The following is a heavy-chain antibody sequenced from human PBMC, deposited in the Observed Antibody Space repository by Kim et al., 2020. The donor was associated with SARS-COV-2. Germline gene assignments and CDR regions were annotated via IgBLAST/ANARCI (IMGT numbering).Heavy chain of an antibody. J-gene: IGHJ6*02. CDR3: ARGHEYSYDEGDGIDV. D-gene: IGHD5-18*01. Sequence: SETLSLTCTASGGSISSYYWSWIRQPPGKGLEWIGYIYYSGSTNYNPSRRSRVTISVDTSKNQFSLKLSSVTAADTAGYYCARGHEYSYDEGDGIDVWGQGTTVTVSS. CDR2: IYYSGST. V-gene: IGHV4-59*13. CDR1: GGSISSYY.